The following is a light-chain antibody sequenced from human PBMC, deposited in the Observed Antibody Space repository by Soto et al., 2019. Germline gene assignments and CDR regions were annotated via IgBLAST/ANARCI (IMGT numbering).Light chain of an antibody. CDR3: AAWDDSLNGPV. Sequence: QSVLTQTPSASGTPGQRVTISCSGSSSNIGSNTVNWYQQLPGTAPKLLIYSNNQRPSGVPDRFSGSKSGTSASLAISGLQSGDEADYYCAAWDDSLNGPVFGGGTKLTVL. V-gene: IGLV1-44*01. J-gene: IGLJ2*01. CDR2: SNN. CDR1: SSNIGSNT.